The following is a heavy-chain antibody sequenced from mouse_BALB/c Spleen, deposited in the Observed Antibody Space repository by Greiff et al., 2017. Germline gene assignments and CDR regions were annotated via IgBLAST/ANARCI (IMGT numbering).Heavy chain of an antibody. CDR1: GFTFSSYA. J-gene: IGHJ3*01. CDR3: ARGKDDYDFAY. Sequence: EVKVEESGGGLVKPGGSLKLSCAASGFTFSSYAMSWVRQTPEKRLEWVASISSGGSTYYPDSVKGRFTISRDNARNILYLQMSSLRSEDTAMYYCARGKDDYDFAYWGQGTLVTVSA. V-gene: IGHV5-6-5*01. D-gene: IGHD2-4*01. CDR2: ISSGGST.